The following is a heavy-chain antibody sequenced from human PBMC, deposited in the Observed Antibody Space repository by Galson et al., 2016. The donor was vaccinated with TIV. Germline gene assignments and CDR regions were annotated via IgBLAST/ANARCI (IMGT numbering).Heavy chain of an antibody. D-gene: IGHD6-6*01. CDR3: ARGGQLVRYFDY. J-gene: IGHJ4*02. CDR1: GNTFNTYT. Sequence: SVKVSCKASGNTFNTYTFHWVRQAPGQGLVWLGRITPAFGTTDVAQKFQGRVAITTDKSTTKIYMDLSSLKSDDTGFHYCARGGQLVRYFDYWGQGSLVTVSS. V-gene: IGHV1-69*08. CDR2: ITPAFGTT.